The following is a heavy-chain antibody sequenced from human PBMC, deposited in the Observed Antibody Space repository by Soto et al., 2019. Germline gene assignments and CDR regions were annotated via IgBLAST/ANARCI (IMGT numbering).Heavy chain of an antibody. D-gene: IGHD4-4*01. V-gene: IGHV4-59*01. J-gene: IGHJ4*02. CDR3: ARAVVTVSPYFDY. CDR1: GGSISSYY. Sequence: NPSETLSLTCTVSGGSISSYYWSWIRQPPGKGLEWIGYIYYSGSTNYNPSLKSRVTISVDTSKNQFSLNLSSVTAADTAVYYCARAVVTVSPYFDYWGQGTLVTVSS. CDR2: IYYSGST.